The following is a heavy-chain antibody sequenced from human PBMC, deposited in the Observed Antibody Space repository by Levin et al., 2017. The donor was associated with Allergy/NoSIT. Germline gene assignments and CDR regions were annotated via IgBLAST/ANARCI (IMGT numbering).Heavy chain of an antibody. CDR1: GGSFSDYY. CDR3: ARGLKGYGMDV. J-gene: IGHJ6*02. Sequence: SETLSLTCAVYGGSFSDYYWSWIRQPPGKGLEWIGEINHSGSTNYNPSLKSRVTISVDTSKNQFSLKLNSVTAADTAEYYCARGLKGYGMDVWGQGTTVTVSS. D-gene: IGHD3-16*01. CDR2: INHSGST. V-gene: IGHV4-34*01.